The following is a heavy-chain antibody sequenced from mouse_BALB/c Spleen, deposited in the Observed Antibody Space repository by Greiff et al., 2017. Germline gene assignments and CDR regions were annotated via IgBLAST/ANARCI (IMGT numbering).Heavy chain of an antibody. CDR3: ARRGYDYGIDY. CDR1: GYSITSGYY. D-gene: IGHD2-4*01. Sequence: DVKLQESGPGLVKPSQSLSLTCSVTGYSITSGYYWNWIRQFPGNKLEWMGYISYDGSNNYNPSLKNRISITRDTSKNQFFLKLNSVTTEDTATYYCARRGYDYGIDYWGQGTTLTVSS. CDR2: ISYDGSN. J-gene: IGHJ2*01. V-gene: IGHV3-6*02.